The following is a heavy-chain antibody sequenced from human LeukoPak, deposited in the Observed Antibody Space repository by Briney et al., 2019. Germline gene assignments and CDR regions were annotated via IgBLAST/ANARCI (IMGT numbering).Heavy chain of an antibody. D-gene: IGHD6-13*01. Sequence: SETLSLTCTVSGGSISSHYWSWIRQPPGKGLEWIGYIYYSGSTNYNPSLKSRVTISVDTSKNQFSLKLSSVTAADTAVYYCARAVAAGTSNYYYYYMDVWGKGTTVTVSS. J-gene: IGHJ6*03. CDR1: GGSISSHY. V-gene: IGHV4-59*11. CDR2: IYYSGST. CDR3: ARAVAAGTSNYYYYYMDV.